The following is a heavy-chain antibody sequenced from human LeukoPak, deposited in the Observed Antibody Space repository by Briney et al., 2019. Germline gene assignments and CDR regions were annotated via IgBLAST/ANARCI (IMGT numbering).Heavy chain of an antibody. Sequence: QPGGSLRLSCAASGFTFSNYGIHWVRQAPGKGLDWITHIHYDGSNTYYADSVKGRFTISRDNSKNTLNLQMNGLRTEDTAIYYCARDVGRVGATPVDHWGQGTLVTVSS. CDR1: GFTFSNYG. CDR2: IHYDGSNT. V-gene: IGHV3-30*02. J-gene: IGHJ4*02. D-gene: IGHD1-26*01. CDR3: ARDVGRVGATPVDH.